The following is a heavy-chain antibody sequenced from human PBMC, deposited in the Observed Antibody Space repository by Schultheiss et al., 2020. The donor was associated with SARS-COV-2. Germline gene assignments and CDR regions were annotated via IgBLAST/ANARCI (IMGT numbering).Heavy chain of an antibody. CDR3: ASRRLRLGELSLYGNDY. CDR2: IYHSGST. V-gene: IGHV4-59*01. Sequence: SETLSLTCSVSGDSIGTYYWNWVRQSPGKGLEWIGSIYHSGSTYYNPSLKSRVTISVDTSKNQFSLKLSSVTAADTAVYYCASRRLRLGELSLYGNDYWGQGTLVTVSS. CDR1: GDSIGTYY. D-gene: IGHD3-16*02. J-gene: IGHJ4*02.